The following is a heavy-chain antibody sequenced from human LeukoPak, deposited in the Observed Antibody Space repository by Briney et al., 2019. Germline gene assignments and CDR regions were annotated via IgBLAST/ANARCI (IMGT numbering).Heavy chain of an antibody. CDR2: IKQDGSEK. D-gene: IGHD3-10*01. CDR1: GFTFSSYA. Sequence: PGGSLRLSCAASGFTFSSYAMHWVRQAPGKGLEWVANIKQDGSEKYYVDSVKGRFTISRDNAKNSLYLQMNSLRAEDTAVYYCARDRGAMVRGIYWGQGTLVTVSS. CDR3: ARDRGAMVRGIY. V-gene: IGHV3-7*01. J-gene: IGHJ4*02.